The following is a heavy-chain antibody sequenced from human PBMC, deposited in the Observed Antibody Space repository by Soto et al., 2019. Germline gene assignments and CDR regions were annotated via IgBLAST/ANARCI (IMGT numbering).Heavy chain of an antibody. V-gene: IGHV3-53*01. D-gene: IGHD6-13*01. Sequence: EVQLVESGGGLIQPGGSLRLSCAASGFTVSSNYMSWVRQAPGKGLEWVSVIYTGGSSYYTDSVKGRFTISRDNSKNTLYLQMNSLSAEDTAVYYCARDEAIAAGGMDVWGQGTTVTVSS. CDR1: GFTVSSNY. CDR3: ARDEAIAAGGMDV. CDR2: IYTGGSS. J-gene: IGHJ6*02.